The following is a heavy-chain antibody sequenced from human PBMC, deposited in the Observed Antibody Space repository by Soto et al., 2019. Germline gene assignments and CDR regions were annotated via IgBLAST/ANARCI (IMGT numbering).Heavy chain of an antibody. CDR1: GYSFTDYY. V-gene: IGHV1-2*02. D-gene: IGHD6-13*01. CDR3: ARGTSGSCHRSLFYF. Sequence: ASVKVSCKASGYSFTDYYMHWVRQAPVQGLEWMGWINPNSGGTNYAQKFQGGVTMTRDTSINTAYMELSKLRSDDTAVYYCARGTSGSCHRSLFYFWGQGTMVTVSS. J-gene: IGHJ4*02. CDR2: INPNSGGT.